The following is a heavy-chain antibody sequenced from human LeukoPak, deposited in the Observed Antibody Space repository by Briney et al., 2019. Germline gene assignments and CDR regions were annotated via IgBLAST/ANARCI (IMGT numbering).Heavy chain of an antibody. CDR2: IKSKADGETR. Sequence: GGSLRLSCTASGFTFTNVWMSWVRQAPGKGLECVGRIKSKADGETRDYGAPVKVRFTISRDDSKSALHLQMNSLKTEDTAIYYCATWTNLASWGQGILVTVSS. V-gene: IGHV3-15*01. D-gene: IGHD1-14*01. CDR1: GFTFTNVW. CDR3: ATWTNLAS. J-gene: IGHJ4*02.